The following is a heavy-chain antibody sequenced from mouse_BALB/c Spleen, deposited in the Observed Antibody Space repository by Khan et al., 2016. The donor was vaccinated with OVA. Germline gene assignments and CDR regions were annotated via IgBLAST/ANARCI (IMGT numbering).Heavy chain of an antibody. Sequence: VQLKESGPGLVKPSQSLSLTCTVTGYSITSDYAWNWIRQFPGNKLEWMGYISYSGNTNYNPSLKSRISITRDTSKNQFFLQLNFVTIEDTATYYCARVQGGEFDYWGQGTTLTVS. CDR3: ARVQGGEFDY. J-gene: IGHJ2*01. D-gene: IGHD3-2*02. V-gene: IGHV3-2*02. CDR2: ISYSGNT. CDR1: GYSITSDYA.